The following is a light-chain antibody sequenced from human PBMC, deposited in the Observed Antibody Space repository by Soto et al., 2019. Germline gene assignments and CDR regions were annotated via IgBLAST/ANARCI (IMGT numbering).Light chain of an antibody. J-gene: IGKJ5*01. CDR2: GAS. CDR1: QSVSSY. V-gene: IGKV3-20*01. Sequence: EIVSTQSPATLSLSPGERSTLSCRASQSVSSYLAWYQQKPGQAPRLLIYGASSRATGIPDRFSGSGSGTDFTLTISRLEPEDFAVYYCQQYGSSPTCGQGTRREIK. CDR3: QQYGSSPT.